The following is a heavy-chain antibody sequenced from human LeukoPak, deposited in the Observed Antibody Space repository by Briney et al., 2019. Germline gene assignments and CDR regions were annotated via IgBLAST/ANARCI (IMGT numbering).Heavy chain of an antibody. CDR1: GGSVSSGNYY. Sequence: SETLSLTCTVSGGSVSSGNYYWSWVRQPPGKGLQWIGYIHYSGSTNSNPSLKSRVAISLDTSKNQFSLNLNSVTAADTAVYYCARGIEVAGVDYWGQGTLVTVSS. D-gene: IGHD6-19*01. CDR2: IHYSGST. V-gene: IGHV4-61*01. CDR3: ARGIEVAGVDY. J-gene: IGHJ4*02.